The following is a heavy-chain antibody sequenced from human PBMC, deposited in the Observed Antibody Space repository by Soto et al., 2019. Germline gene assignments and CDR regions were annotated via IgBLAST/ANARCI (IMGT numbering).Heavy chain of an antibody. CDR1: GYSFTSYW. CDR3: ARERGAKSYYYDSSGWYGMDV. D-gene: IGHD3-22*01. V-gene: IGHV5-10-1*01. CDR2: IDPSDSYT. J-gene: IGHJ6*02. Sequence: PGESLKISCKGSGYSFTSYWISWVRQMPGKGLEWMGRIDPSDSYTNYSPSFQGHVTISADKSISTAYLQWSSLKASDTAMYYSARERGAKSYYYDSSGWYGMDVWGQGTTVTVSS.